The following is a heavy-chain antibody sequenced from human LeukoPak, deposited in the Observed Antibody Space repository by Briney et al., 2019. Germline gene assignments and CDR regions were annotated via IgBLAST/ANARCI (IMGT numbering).Heavy chain of an antibody. CDR1: GFTFSSYG. J-gene: IGHJ4*02. Sequence: GGSLRLSCAASGFTFSSYGMHWVRQAPGKGLEWVALIWYDGSNKYYADSVKGRFTISRDNSKNTLYLQMNSLRVEDTAVYYCARFGGSSFDYWGQGTLVTVSS. V-gene: IGHV3-33*01. CDR3: ARFGGSSFDY. D-gene: IGHD1-26*01. CDR2: IWYDGSNK.